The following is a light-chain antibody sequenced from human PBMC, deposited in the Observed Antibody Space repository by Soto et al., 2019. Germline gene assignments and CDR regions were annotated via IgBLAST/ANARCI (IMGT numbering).Light chain of an antibody. Sequence: DIQLTQSPSFLSASVGDRVTITCRASQGIRSYLAGYQQKPGKAPKLLIYSASTLRSGVPSRFSGSCSGTEFTLTISSLQPEDFATYYCQQLNSYPLTFGPGTKVDIK. V-gene: IGKV1-9*01. CDR3: QQLNSYPLT. J-gene: IGKJ3*01. CDR2: SAS. CDR1: QGIRSY.